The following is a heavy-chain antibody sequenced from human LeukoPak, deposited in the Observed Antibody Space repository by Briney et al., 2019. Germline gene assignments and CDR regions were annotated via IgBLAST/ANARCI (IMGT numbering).Heavy chain of an antibody. Sequence: SVKVSCKASGGTFSSYAISWVRQAPGQGLEWLGWIIPIFGTANYAQKFKGRVTITAAKSTSTAYMELSSLRSEDTAVYYCASGVVVVAATTYYYYYMDVWGKGTTVTVSS. D-gene: IGHD2-15*01. CDR2: IIPIFGTA. J-gene: IGHJ6*03. CDR1: GGTFSSYA. CDR3: ASGVVVVAATTYYYYYMDV. V-gene: IGHV1-69*06.